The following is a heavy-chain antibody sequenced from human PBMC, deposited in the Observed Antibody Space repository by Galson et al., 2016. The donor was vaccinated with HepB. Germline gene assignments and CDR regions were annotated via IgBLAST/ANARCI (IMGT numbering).Heavy chain of an antibody. V-gene: IGHV3-30*18. Sequence: SLRLSCAASGFTFSTYGMHWVRQAPGKGLEWVAVISYDGNTRYYVDSVKGRFTISRDNSKTTLYLQMTSLKSEDTAVYRWSKVLREYSYGYSGWYFDLWGRGTLVTVSS. CDR1: GFTFSTYG. CDR2: ISYDGNTR. CDR3: SKVLREYSYGYSGWYFDL. D-gene: IGHD5-18*01. J-gene: IGHJ2*01.